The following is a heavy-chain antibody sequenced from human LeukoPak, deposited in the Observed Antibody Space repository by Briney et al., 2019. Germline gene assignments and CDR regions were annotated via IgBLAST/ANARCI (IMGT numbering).Heavy chain of an antibody. CDR3: ASRPPSETYYAVFDY. CDR1: GPTFSSHA. J-gene: IGHJ4*02. Sequence: GGSLRLSCVASGPTFSSHAMTWVCQTPGKGLEWVSGITGSGGSTYHAESVKGRFIISRDNSKNTLYLQMNNLRAEDTAVYYCASRPPSETYYAVFDYWGQGTLVTVSS. D-gene: IGHD3-3*01. CDR2: ITGSGGST. V-gene: IGHV3-23*01.